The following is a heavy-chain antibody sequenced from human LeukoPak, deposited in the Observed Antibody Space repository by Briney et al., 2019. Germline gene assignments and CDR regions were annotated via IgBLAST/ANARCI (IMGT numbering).Heavy chain of an antibody. CDR2: IYYSGST. CDR3: AGEGGGDYFLLNQHAFDI. CDR1: GGSFSGYY. D-gene: IGHD2-21*02. V-gene: IGHV4-34*01. Sequence: SETLSLTCAVYGGSFSGYYWGWIRQPPGKGLEWIGSIYYSGSTYYNPSLKSRVTISVDTSKNQFSLKLSSVTAADTAVYYCAGEGGGDYFLLNQHAFDIWGQGTMVTVSS. J-gene: IGHJ3*02.